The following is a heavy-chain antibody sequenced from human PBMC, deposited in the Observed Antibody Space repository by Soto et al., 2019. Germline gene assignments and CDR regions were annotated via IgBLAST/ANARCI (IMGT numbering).Heavy chain of an antibody. CDR2: IYSGGRT. Sequence: EVQLVESGGGLVQPGGSLRLSCAASGLPVGSNYMGWVGQAPGKGLEWVSVIYSGGRTYYADSVKGRFTITRDNSKNTVYLQMNSLRAEDTAVYYCARLRFLQETLDAFDIWGQGTMVTVSS. J-gene: IGHJ3*02. CDR1: GLPVGSNY. D-gene: IGHD4-4*01. V-gene: IGHV3-66*01. CDR3: ARLRFLQETLDAFDI.